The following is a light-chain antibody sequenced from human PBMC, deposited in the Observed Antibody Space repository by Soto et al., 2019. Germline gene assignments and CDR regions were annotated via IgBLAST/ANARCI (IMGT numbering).Light chain of an antibody. CDR3: QQYDNLLT. V-gene: IGKV1-33*01. J-gene: IGKJ4*01. Sequence: DIQMTQSPSSLSASVGDRVTITCQASQDFSNYFNWYQQKPGKAPKLMIYDASNLETGVPSRFSGSVSGTDFTFTIISLQPEDIATYYCQQYDNLLTFGGGTKVEIK. CDR1: QDFSNY. CDR2: DAS.